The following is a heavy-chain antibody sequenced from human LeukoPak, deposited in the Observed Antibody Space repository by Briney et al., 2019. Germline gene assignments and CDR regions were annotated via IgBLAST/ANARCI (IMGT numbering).Heavy chain of an antibody. D-gene: IGHD3-10*01. CDR2: ISAYNGNT. J-gene: IGHJ4*02. Sequence: GASVKVSCKASGYTFTSYGISWVRQAPGQGLEWMGWISAYNGNTNYAQKLQGRVTMTTDTSTSTAYMELRSLRSDDTAVYYCARGRYYYGSGSYPFDYWGQGTLVTVSS. V-gene: IGHV1-18*01. CDR3: ARGRYYYGSGSYPFDY. CDR1: GYTFTSYG.